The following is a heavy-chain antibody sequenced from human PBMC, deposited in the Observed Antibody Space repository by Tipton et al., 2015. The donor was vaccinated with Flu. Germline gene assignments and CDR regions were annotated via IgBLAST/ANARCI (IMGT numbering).Heavy chain of an antibody. J-gene: IGHJ4*02. Sequence: TLSLTCTVSGGSISSSSYYWGWIRQPPGKGLEWIGSIYYSGSTYYNPSLKSRVTISVDTSKNQFSLKLSSVTAADTAVYYRAREGRREQLALDYWGQGTLVTVSS. CDR1: GGSISSSSYY. D-gene: IGHD6-6*01. CDR3: AREGRREQLALDY. CDR2: IYYSGST. V-gene: IGHV4-39*07.